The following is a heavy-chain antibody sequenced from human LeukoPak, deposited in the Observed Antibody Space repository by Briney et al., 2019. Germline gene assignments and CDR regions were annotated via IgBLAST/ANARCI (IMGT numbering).Heavy chain of an antibody. CDR1: GYSFTDYW. Sequence: GESLKISCKGSGYSFTDYWIGWVRRMPGKGLEWMGIIYPGDSDTRYSPSFQGQVTISADKSISTAYLQWSSLKASDTAMYYCARVGSGSSKFFDYWGQGTLVTVSS. V-gene: IGHV5-51*01. J-gene: IGHJ4*02. D-gene: IGHD3-10*01. CDR2: IYPGDSDT. CDR3: ARVGSGSSKFFDY.